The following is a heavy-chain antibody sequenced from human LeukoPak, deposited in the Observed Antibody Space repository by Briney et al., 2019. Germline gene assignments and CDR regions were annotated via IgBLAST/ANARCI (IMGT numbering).Heavy chain of an antibody. J-gene: IGHJ4*02. V-gene: IGHV4-59*08. CDR2: IYYSGIS. CDR3: ARHRDTRGYGGYWDFDQ. CDR1: GFSISSFY. D-gene: IGHD5-12*01. Sequence: PSETLSLTCTVSGFSISSFYWSWIRQPPGKGLEWIGYIYYSGISKYYPSLKSRVTISVDTSKNQFSLKLSSVAAADTAVYYCARHRDTRGYGGYWDFDQWGQGTLVTVSS.